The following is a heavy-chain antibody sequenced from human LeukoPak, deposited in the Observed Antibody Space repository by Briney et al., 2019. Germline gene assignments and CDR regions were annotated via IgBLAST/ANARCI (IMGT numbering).Heavy chain of an antibody. Sequence: SSETLSLTCTVSGDSVSSVTYYWGWIRQPPGRGLEWIGTLNSGGNTYYNPFLRSRVTMSADTYKNRFSLKLSSVTAADSAVYYCARSAGTMVRGVTLGFDYWGQGTLVTVSS. CDR2: LNSGGNT. CDR1: GDSVSSVTYY. CDR3: ARSAGTMVRGVTLGFDY. D-gene: IGHD3-10*01. V-gene: IGHV4-39*02. J-gene: IGHJ4*02.